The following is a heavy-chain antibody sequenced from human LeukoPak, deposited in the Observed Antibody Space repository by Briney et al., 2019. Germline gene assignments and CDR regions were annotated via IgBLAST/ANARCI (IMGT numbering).Heavy chain of an antibody. J-gene: IGHJ4*02. V-gene: IGHV4-39*01. Sequence: SETLSLTCTVSGGSISSSSYYWGWIRQPPGKGLEWIGSIYYSGSTYYNPSLKSRVTISVDTSKNQFSLKLSSVTAADTAVYYCARLGETYYDCVWGSPKPDYWGQGTLVTVSS. CDR1: GGSISSSSYY. CDR2: IYYSGST. CDR3: ARLGETYYDCVWGSPKPDY. D-gene: IGHD3-16*01.